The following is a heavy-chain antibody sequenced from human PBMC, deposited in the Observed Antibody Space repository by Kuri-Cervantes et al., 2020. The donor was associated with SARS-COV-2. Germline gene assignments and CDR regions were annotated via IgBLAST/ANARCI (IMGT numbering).Heavy chain of an antibody. D-gene: IGHD3-22*01. CDR3: ARGVPYYFDGTVSLRYYLDY. Sequence: ASVTVSCKTTGYNSNVYGVTWVRQAPGQGLAWMGWVSAYGGTPTYAQKFQGRVTFSTDTFTTTSYMELSSLRSDDTAVYYCARGVPYYFDGTVSLRYYLDYWGQGTLVTVSS. CDR1: GYNSNVYG. J-gene: IGHJ4*02. CDR2: VSAYGGTP. V-gene: IGHV1-18*01.